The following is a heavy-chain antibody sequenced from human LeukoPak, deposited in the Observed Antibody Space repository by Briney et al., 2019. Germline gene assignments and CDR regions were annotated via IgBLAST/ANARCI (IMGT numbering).Heavy chain of an antibody. CDR3: TSGNYFDS. CDR2: IKQDGSEK. D-gene: IGHD1-26*01. J-gene: IGHJ4*02. V-gene: IGHV3-7*01. Sequence: PGGSLRLSCAAPGFTFSTYWMSWVRQAPGKGLEWVANIKQDGSEKYYVDSVKGRFTISRDNAKNSLYLQMNSLRAEDTAVYYCTSGNYFDSWGQGTLVTVSS. CDR1: GFTFSTYW.